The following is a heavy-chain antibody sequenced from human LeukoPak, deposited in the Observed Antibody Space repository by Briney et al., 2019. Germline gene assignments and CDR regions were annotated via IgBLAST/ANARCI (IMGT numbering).Heavy chain of an antibody. V-gene: IGHV4-59*08. CDR2: IYYIGST. CDR3: ARLRGYSYGWYYMDV. Sequence: SETLSLTCTVSGGSISSHYWSWIRQPPAKGLEWIGYIYYIGSTNYNPSLKSRVTISVDTSKNQFSLKLSSVTAADTAVYYCARLRGYSYGWYYMDVWGKGTTVTISS. J-gene: IGHJ6*03. D-gene: IGHD5-18*01. CDR1: GGSISSHY.